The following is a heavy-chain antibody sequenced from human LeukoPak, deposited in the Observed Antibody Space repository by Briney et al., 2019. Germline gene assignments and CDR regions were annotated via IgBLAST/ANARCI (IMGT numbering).Heavy chain of an antibody. V-gene: IGHV1-69*05. D-gene: IGHD6-13*01. Sequence: GASVKVSCKASGGTFSSYAISWVRQAPGQGLEWMGGIIPIFGTANYAQKFQGRVTITTDESTSTAYMELSSLRSEDTAVYYCARDLIAAAAEDRVDNWFDPWGQGTLVTVSS. CDR2: IIPIFGTA. J-gene: IGHJ5*02. CDR1: GGTFSSYA. CDR3: ARDLIAAAAEDRVDNWFDP.